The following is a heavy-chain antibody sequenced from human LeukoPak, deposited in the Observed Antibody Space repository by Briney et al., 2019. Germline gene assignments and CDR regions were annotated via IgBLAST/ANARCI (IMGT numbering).Heavy chain of an antibody. CDR2: IYTSGST. V-gene: IGHV4-4*07. CDR3: ARESQYTLGYYMDV. Sequence: SETLSLTCTVPGGSISSYYWSWIRQPAGKGLEWIGRIYTSGSTNYNPSLKSRVTMSVDTSKNQFSLKLSSVTAADTAVYYCARESQYTLGYYMDVWGKGTTVNFSS. D-gene: IGHD2-2*02. J-gene: IGHJ6*03. CDR1: GGSISSYY.